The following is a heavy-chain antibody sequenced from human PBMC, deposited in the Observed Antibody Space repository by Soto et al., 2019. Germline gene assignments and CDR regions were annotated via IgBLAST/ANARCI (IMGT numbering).Heavy chain of an antibody. V-gene: IGHV1-69*01. J-gene: IGHJ4*02. Sequence: QLVQSGSDVKKPGSSVKVSCQASGGTFSGYVVTWLRQAPGQGLEWMGEFVPLCVTTNYAQRFSGRITITAEESTSTAYMELKTLISDDTAVYYCATHGLGVSSPPYFDNWGQGALVTVSS. CDR1: GGTFSGYV. CDR2: FVPLCVTT. CDR3: ATHGLGVSSPPYFDN. D-gene: IGHD3-16*01.